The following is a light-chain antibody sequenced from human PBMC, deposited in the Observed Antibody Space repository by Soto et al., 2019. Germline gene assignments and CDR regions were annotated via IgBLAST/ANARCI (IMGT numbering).Light chain of an antibody. Sequence: ILKTQYTLSLPVPPCPRASTSFRSTHTLLHSNGYNYLDWYVQKPGQSPQLLIYLDSNRASGVPDRFSASGSGTHFTLKISRVEAEDVGVYYCMQALQTPITFGRRRQVEI. V-gene: IGKV2-28*01. CDR2: LDS. J-gene: IGKJ5*01. CDR1: HTLLHSNGYNY. CDR3: MQALQTPIT.